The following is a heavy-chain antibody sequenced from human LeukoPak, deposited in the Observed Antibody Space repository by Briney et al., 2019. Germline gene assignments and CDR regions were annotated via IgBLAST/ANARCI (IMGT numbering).Heavy chain of an antibody. D-gene: IGHD3-22*01. CDR1: AGSICNSY. J-gene: IGHJ5*02. V-gene: IGHV4-4*08. Sequence: PSETLSLTCAVSAGSICNSYCSWARQPPGKGPEFIGYISTGGDISYSPSLRSRATMSINPSNNQVSLTLTSVTTADTAVYFCVRGPGRGYDLEPWGQGSPVTVSS. CDR2: ISTGGDI. CDR3: VRGPGRGYDLEP.